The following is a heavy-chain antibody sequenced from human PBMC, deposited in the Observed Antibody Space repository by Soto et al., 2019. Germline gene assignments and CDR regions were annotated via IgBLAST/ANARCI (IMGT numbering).Heavy chain of an antibody. D-gene: IGHD2-8*01. CDR1: GFTFSSYA. CDR3: AKLGFVLMELYYFHQ. Sequence: EVQLLESGGGLVQPGGSLRLSCTVSGFTFSSYAMSWVRQAPGKELEWVSTISGNSGKTNYAESVKGRFSISRDNSKNTVHLQLDSLRAEDTAVYSCAKLGFVLMELYYFHQWGHGTLVTVPS. CDR2: ISGNSGKT. J-gene: IGHJ4*01. V-gene: IGHV3-23*01.